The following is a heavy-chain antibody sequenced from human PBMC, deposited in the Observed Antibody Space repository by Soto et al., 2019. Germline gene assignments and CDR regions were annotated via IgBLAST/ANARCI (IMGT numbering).Heavy chain of an antibody. Sequence: QVQLVQSGAEVQKPGSSVKVSCKASGGTFSSYAISWVRQAPGQGLEWMGGIIPIFGTANYAQKFQGRVTITADESTSTAYMELSSLRSEDTAVYYCARVLGYDYGDYGGKSGWFDPWGQGTLVTVSS. D-gene: IGHD4-17*01. V-gene: IGHV1-69*01. CDR3: ARVLGYDYGDYGGKSGWFDP. CDR1: GGTFSSYA. CDR2: IIPIFGTA. J-gene: IGHJ5*02.